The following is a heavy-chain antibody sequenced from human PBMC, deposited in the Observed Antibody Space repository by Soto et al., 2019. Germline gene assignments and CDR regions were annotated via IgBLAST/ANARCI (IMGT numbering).Heavy chain of an antibody. V-gene: IGHV3-33*06. D-gene: IGHD6-13*01. Sequence: GGSLRLSCVASGFSFSNYGIHWVRQAPGKGLEWVAIIWDNGSREYYVDSVKGRITISRDNSKNTLYLQMNSLRAEDTAVYYCAKDTAKGIAAAGMFDPWGQGTLVTVSS. CDR1: GFSFSNYG. CDR3: AKDTAKGIAAAGMFDP. J-gene: IGHJ5*02. CDR2: IWDNGSRE.